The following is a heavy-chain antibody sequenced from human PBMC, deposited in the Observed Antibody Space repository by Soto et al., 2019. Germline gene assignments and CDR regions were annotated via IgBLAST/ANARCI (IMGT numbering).Heavy chain of an antibody. J-gene: IGHJ5*02. V-gene: IGHV1-18*01. CDR1: GYTFTRYG. D-gene: IGHD3-16*01. Sequence: QVHLVQSGAEVKKPGASVKVSCKASGYTFTRYGFAWVRQAPGQGLEWMGWINPYNGNTNYVQKLQGRVTMTTDTPTSTVHMELRSLKSDDTAVYYCARSKHGDWFDPWGQGTLVTVSS. CDR3: ARSKHGDWFDP. CDR2: INPYNGNT.